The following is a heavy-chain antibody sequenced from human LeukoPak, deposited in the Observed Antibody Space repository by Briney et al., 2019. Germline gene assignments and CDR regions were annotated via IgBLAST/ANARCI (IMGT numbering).Heavy chain of an antibody. Sequence: GGSLRLSCAASGFTVNSNYMSWVRQAPGKGLEGVSVIYSGGSTYYADSVKGRFTIPRDNSKNTLYLQMNSLRAEDTAVYYCARDGHNDYGTDYWGQGTLATVSS. CDR1: GFTVNSNY. V-gene: IGHV3-53*01. J-gene: IGHJ4*02. CDR2: IYSGGST. CDR3: ARDGHNDYGTDY. D-gene: IGHD4-17*01.